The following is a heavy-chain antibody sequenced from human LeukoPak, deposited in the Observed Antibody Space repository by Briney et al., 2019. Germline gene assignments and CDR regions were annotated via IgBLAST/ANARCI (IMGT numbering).Heavy chain of an antibody. J-gene: IGHJ4*02. V-gene: IGHV3-7*01. CDR1: GFTFSTYW. D-gene: IGHD6-13*01. CDR2: IKQDGSEK. CDR3: TREAAAGIDY. Sequence: GGSLRLSCAPSGFTFSTYWMSWVRQAPGKGLEWVANIKQDGSEKYYLDSVKGRFTISRDNAKNSLYLQMNSLRAEDTAVYFCTREAAAGIDYWGQGTLVTVSS.